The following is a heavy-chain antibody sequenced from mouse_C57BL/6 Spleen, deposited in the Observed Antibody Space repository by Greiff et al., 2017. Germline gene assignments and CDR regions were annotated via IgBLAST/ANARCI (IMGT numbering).Heavy chain of an antibody. D-gene: IGHD4-1*01. V-gene: IGHV2-5*01. Sequence: QVQLQQSGPGLVQPSQRLSITCTVSGFSLTSYGVHWVRQSPGKGLEWLGVIWRGGSTDYNAAFMSRLSITKDNSKSQVFFKMNSLQADDTAIYYCAKTLNWDVGGFDYWGQGTTLTVSS. CDR1: GFSLTSYG. CDR2: IWRGGST. CDR3: AKTLNWDVGGFDY. J-gene: IGHJ2*01.